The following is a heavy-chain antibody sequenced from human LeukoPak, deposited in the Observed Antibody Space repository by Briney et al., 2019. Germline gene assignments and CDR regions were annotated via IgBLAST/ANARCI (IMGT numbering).Heavy chain of an antibody. D-gene: IGHD3-10*01. CDR2: INHSGST. J-gene: IGHJ5*02. Sequence: SETLSLTCAVYGGSFSGYYWSWIRQPPGKGLEWIGEINHSGSTNYNPSLKSRVTISVDTSKNQFSLKLSSVTAADTAVYYCARGQRITMVRGVIKRNWFDPWGQGTLVTVSS. CDR1: GGSFSGYY. CDR3: ARGQRITMVRGVIKRNWFDP. V-gene: IGHV4-34*01.